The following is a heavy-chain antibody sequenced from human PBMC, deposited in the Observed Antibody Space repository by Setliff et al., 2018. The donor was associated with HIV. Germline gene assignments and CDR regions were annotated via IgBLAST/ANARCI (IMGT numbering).Heavy chain of an antibody. D-gene: IGHD2-8*01. V-gene: IGHV1-2*06. Sequence: ASVKVSCKASGYTFTAYYMHWVRQAPGQGLEWMGRINPNSGGTNYAQKFQGRVTMTRDTSISTVYMELSRLRSDDTAVYYCASKLYCTNGVCLDEYDIWGQGTMVTVSS. CDR1: GYTFTAYY. CDR3: ASKLYCTNGVCLDEYDI. CDR2: INPNSGGT. J-gene: IGHJ3*02.